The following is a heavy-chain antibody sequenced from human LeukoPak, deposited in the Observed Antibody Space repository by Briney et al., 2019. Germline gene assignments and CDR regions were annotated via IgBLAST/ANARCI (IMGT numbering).Heavy chain of an antibody. Sequence: GESLKISCKASGYDFSVNWIGWVRPMPGKGLEWMGVIYCGGSDTKYSSSFQGQVTISVDKSINTAYLQWSSLKASDTAIYYCARHGGGNSWPFQHWGQGTLVTVSS. J-gene: IGHJ1*01. D-gene: IGHD6-13*01. V-gene: IGHV5-51*01. CDR2: IYCGGSDT. CDR1: GYDFSVNW. CDR3: ARHGGGNSWPFQH.